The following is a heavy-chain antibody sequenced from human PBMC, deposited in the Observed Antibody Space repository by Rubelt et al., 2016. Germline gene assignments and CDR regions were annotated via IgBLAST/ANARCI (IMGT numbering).Heavy chain of an antibody. CDR2: ILGGRGDT. V-gene: IGHV3-NL1*01. D-gene: IGHD6-13*01. J-gene: IGHJ4*02. Sequence: QVQLVESGGGVVQPGGSLRLSCAASGFTFSSYSMNWVRQAPGKGLEWVSSILGGRGDTYYADSVRGRFTISRDNSKSTRSRQMNSLRAEDTAVYYCARDYSSRWTYCFDHWGQGTLVTVSS. CDR1: GFTFSSYS. CDR3: ARDYSSRWTYCFDH.